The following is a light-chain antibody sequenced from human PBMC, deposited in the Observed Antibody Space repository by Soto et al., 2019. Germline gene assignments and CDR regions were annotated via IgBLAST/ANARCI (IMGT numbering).Light chain of an antibody. J-gene: IGKJ1*01. V-gene: IGKV3-20*01. CDR3: QQYGSSGT. Sequence: EIVVTQSPATLSLSPGGRATLSCRTSQSVSNNYLAWYQQKPGQAPRLLIYGASNRATGIPDRFSGSGSGTDFTLTISRLEPEDFAVYYCQQYGSSGTFGQGTKVDIK. CDR1: QSVSNNY. CDR2: GAS.